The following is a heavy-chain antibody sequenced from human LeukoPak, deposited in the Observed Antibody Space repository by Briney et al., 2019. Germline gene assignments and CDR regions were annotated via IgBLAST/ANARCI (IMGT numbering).Heavy chain of an antibody. CDR2: IIPIFGTA. D-gene: IGHD2-2*01. Sequence: ASVTVSCKASGGTFSSYAISWVRQAPGQGLEWMGGIIPIFGTANYAQKFQGRVTITADESTSTAYMELSSLRSEDTAVYYCARSPPVVPAAFFDYWGQGTLVTVSS. J-gene: IGHJ4*02. CDR3: ARSPPVVPAAFFDY. V-gene: IGHV1-69*13. CDR1: GGTFSSYA.